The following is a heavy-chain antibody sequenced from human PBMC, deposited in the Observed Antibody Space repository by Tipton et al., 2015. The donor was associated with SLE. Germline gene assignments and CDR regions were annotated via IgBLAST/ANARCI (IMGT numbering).Heavy chain of an antibody. CDR1: GFTFSSYG. V-gene: IGHV3-30*18. Sequence: SLRLSCAASGFTFSSYGMHWVRQAPGKGLEWVAVISYDGSNKYYADSVKGRFTISRDNSKNTLYLQMNSLRAEDTAVYYCAKVPLGCSLQYGMDVWGQGTTVTVSS. CDR2: ISYDGSNK. J-gene: IGHJ6*02. D-gene: IGHD2-8*01. CDR3: AKVPLGCSLQYGMDV.